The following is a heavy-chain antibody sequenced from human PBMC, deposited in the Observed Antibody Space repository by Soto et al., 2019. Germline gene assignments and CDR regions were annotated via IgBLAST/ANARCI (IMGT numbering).Heavy chain of an antibody. V-gene: IGHV4-30-4*01. CDR3: ARDSLTPRGWFEDTNPIIDAFDI. CDR2: IYYSGST. J-gene: IGHJ3*02. CDR1: GGSISSGDYY. Sequence: SSETLSLTCTVSGGSISSGDYYWSWIRQPPGKGLEWIGYIYYSGSTYYNPSLKSRATISVDTSKNQFSLKLSSVTAADTAVYYCARDSLTPRGWFEDTNPIIDAFDIWGQGTMVTVSS. D-gene: IGHD3-10*01.